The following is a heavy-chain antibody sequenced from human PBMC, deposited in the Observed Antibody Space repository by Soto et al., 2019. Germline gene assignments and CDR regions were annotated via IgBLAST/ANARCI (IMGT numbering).Heavy chain of an antibody. D-gene: IGHD2-8*01. CDR3: ARDFWRNGVCLDV. Sequence: EVQLVESGGGLVQPGGSLRLSCAASGFTFSNHWMHWVRQVPGKGVVWVSRINSDGSSTSYADSVKGRFTISRDNAKNTLYLEMNSLRVEDTAVFYCARDFWRNGVCLDVWGQGTTVTVSS. J-gene: IGHJ6*02. CDR2: INSDGSST. CDR1: GFTFSNHW. V-gene: IGHV3-74*01.